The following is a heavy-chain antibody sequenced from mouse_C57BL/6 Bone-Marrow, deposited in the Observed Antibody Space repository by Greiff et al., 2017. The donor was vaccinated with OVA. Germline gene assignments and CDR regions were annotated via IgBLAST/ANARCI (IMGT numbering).Heavy chain of an antibody. V-gene: IGHV1-69*02. CDR1: GYTFTSYW. CDR2: IDPSDSYT. Sequence: QVQLQQPGAELVKPGASVKLSCKASGYTFTSYWMHWVKQRPGRGLEWIGRIDPSDSYTNYNQKFKGKATLTVDTSSSTAYMQLSSLTSEDSAVYYCARRRYYGNPCFDVWGTGTTVTVSS. CDR3: ARRRYYGNPCFDV. D-gene: IGHD2-1*01. J-gene: IGHJ1*03.